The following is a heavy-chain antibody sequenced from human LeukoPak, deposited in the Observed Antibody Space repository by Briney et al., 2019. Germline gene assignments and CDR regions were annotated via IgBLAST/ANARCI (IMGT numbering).Heavy chain of an antibody. Sequence: GGSLRLSCAASGFTFSNYWMSWVPQAPGKGLEWVANIKKDGSEKYYVDSVKGRFTISRDNAKNSLYLQMNSLRVEDTAVYYCEGSAGYWGQGTLVTVSS. J-gene: IGHJ4*02. D-gene: IGHD6-19*01. V-gene: IGHV3-7*01. CDR2: IKKDGSEK. CDR1: GFTFSNYW. CDR3: EGSAGY.